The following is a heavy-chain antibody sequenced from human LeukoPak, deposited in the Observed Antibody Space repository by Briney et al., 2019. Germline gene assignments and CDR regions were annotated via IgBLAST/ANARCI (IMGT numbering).Heavy chain of an antibody. J-gene: IGHJ4*02. D-gene: IGHD2-8*01. V-gene: IGHV4-34*01. CDR3: ARGQSCTNGVCYYFDS. CDR1: GVSFSGYY. Sequence: SSETLSLTCAVYGVSFSGYYWSWIRQPPGKGLEWIGEINHSGSTNYNPSLRSRVTISVDTSKNQFSLKLSSVAAADTAVYYCARGQSCTNGVCYYFDSWGPGTLVTVSS. CDR2: INHSGST.